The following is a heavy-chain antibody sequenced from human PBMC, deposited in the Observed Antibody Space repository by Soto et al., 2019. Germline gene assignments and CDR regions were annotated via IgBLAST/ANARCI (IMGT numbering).Heavy chain of an antibody. V-gene: IGHV4-61*01. Sequence: SETLSLTCTVSGGSVGTGINYWTWIRQPPGEGLEWIGNIFTSGSANYDPSLKTRVTISVDTSKNQFSLKLASVTAADMAVYYCARDGKVDIDRGGYYYY. CDR3: ARDGKVDIDRGGYYYY. CDR2: IFTSGSA. J-gene: IGHJ6*01. CDR1: GGSVGTGINY. D-gene: IGHD5-12*01.